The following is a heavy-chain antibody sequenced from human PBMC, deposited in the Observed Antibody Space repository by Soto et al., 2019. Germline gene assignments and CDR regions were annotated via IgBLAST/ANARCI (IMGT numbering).Heavy chain of an antibody. V-gene: IGHV1-8*01. Sequence: ASVKVSCKASGYTFTNNDVSWVRQATGQGLEWMGWMNPGSGDTGYAQKFQGRVTMTRDISIATAYMELTSLTSEDTAIYYCARMESFGSLDWFDPWGQGTLVTVSS. CDR1: GYTFTNND. CDR2: MNPGSGDT. D-gene: IGHD5-18*01. J-gene: IGHJ5*02. CDR3: ARMESFGSLDWFDP.